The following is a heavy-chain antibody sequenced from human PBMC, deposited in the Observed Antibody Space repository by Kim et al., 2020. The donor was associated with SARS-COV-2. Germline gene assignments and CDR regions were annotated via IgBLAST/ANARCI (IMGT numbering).Heavy chain of an antibody. V-gene: IGHV3-23*01. CDR1: GFNLGPNA. Sequence: GGSLRLSCLTSGFNLGPNAMNWVRQAPGKGLEWVAGIGGSGETYYAESVKGRFTISKDISQNTLFLQMSNLRAEDTALYHCAKDLWEYSGNDFWGQGTLV. D-gene: IGHD1-26*01. J-gene: IGHJ4*02. CDR2: IGGSGET. CDR3: AKDLWEYSGNDF.